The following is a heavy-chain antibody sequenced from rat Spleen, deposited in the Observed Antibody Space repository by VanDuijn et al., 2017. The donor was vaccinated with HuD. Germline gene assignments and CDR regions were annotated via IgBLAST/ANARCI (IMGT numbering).Heavy chain of an antibody. J-gene: IGHJ4*01. Sequence: QVQLKESGPGLVQPSQTLSLTCTVSGFSLTNYNVHWVRQPPGKGLEWMGVIWGNGNTNYNSALKSRLSISRDTSKNQVFLKMNSLQTDDTAIYYCTRSPYNNYVMDAWGQGASVTVSS. CDR1: GFSLTNYN. CDR2: IWGNGNT. CDR3: TRSPYNNYVMDA. D-gene: IGHD1-10*01. V-gene: IGHV2S54*01.